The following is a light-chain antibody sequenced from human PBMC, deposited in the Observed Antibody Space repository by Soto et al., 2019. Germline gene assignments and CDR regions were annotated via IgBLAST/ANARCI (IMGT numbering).Light chain of an antibody. CDR3: QQYDNWPPFT. J-gene: IGKJ3*01. CDR1: QSVGSH. CDR2: GAY. V-gene: IGKV3-15*01. Sequence: EIVMTQSPATLSVSPGERATLSCRASQSVGSHLAWYQQRPGQAPRLLIYGAYYRATGIPARFSGSASGTDFTFPISSLQSEDFAVYYCQQYDNWPPFTFGPGTKVDIK.